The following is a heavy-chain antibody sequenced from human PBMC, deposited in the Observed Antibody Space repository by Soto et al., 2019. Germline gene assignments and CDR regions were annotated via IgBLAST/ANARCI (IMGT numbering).Heavy chain of an antibody. D-gene: IGHD4-4*01. Sequence: PSETLSLTCAVYGGSFSGYYWSWIRQPPGKGLEWIGEINHSGSTNYNPSLKSRVTISVDTSKNQFSLKLSSVTAADTAVNYCARGLDKKVSRNSDHYFDYWGQGTLVTVSS. CDR1: GGSFSGYY. CDR3: ARGLDKKVSRNSDHYFDY. J-gene: IGHJ4*02. CDR2: INHSGST. V-gene: IGHV4-34*01.